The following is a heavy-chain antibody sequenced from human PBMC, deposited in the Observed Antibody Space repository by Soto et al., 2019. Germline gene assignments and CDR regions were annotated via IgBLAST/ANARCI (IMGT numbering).Heavy chain of an antibody. J-gene: IGHJ5*02. V-gene: IGHV4-39*01. CDR1: GGSISSSSYY. CDR3: ARHLIEYYDILTGYLNWFDP. CDR2: IYYSGST. Sequence: SETLSLTCTVSGGSISSSSYYWGWIRQPPGKGLEWIGSIYYSGSTYYNPSLKSRVTISVDTSKNQFSLKLSSVTAADTAVYYCARHLIEYYDILTGYLNWFDPWGQGTLVTVSS. D-gene: IGHD3-9*01.